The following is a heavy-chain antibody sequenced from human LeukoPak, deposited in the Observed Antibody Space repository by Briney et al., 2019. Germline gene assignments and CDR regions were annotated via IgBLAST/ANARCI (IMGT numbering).Heavy chain of an antibody. CDR1: GYSFTTYW. D-gene: IGHD4-11*01. J-gene: IGHJ3*02. CDR2: IYPGDSQT. CDR3: ARWPLHETFDM. V-gene: IGHV5-51*01. Sequence: GESLKIYCKGSGYSFTTYWIGWVRQMPGKGLEWMATIYPGDSQTRYSPSFQGQVTISADKTITTVYLQWSSLKASDTAMYYCARWPLHETFDMWGQGTMVTVSS.